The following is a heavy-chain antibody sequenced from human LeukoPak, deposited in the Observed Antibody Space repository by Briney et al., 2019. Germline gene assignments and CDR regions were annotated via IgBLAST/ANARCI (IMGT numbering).Heavy chain of an antibody. CDR2: ISAYNGNT. CDR1: GYTFTSYG. D-gene: IGHD3-22*01. CDR3: ARDLRDVEGITMIVVVRGAFDI. Sequence: GASVKVSCKASGYTFTSYGISRVRQAPGQGLEWMGWISAYNGNTNYAQKLQGRVTMTTDTSTSTAYMELRSLRSDDTAVYYCARDLRDVEGITMIVVVRGAFDIWGQGTMVTVSS. V-gene: IGHV1-18*01. J-gene: IGHJ3*02.